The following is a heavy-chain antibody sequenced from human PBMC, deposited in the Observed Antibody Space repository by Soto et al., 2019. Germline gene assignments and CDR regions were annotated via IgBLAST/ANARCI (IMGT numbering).Heavy chain of an antibody. D-gene: IGHD5-18*01. CDR1: AFSFTNAW. V-gene: IGHV3-15*01. CDR2: IKSITDGGTT. CDR3: STSRSTYGLDS. Sequence: PGGSLRLSCVASAFSFTNAWMSWVRQAPGKGLEWVGRIKSITDGGTTGYAAPVKGRFTISRDDSNNTLYLQMNSLKTEDTAVYYCSTSRSTYGLDSWGQGTLVTVSS. J-gene: IGHJ4*02.